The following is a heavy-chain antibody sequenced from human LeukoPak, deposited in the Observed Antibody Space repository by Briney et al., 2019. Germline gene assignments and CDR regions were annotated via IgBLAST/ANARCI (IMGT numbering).Heavy chain of an antibody. CDR2: ISAYNGNT. Sequence: GASVKVSCKASGYTFTGYYMHWVRQAPGQGLEWMGWISAYNGNTNYAQKLQGRVTMTTDTSTSTAYMELRSLRSDDTAVYYCARVSGRQQLVIGYYYYYMDVWGKGTTVTVSS. CDR3: ARVSGRQQLVIGYYYYYMDV. V-gene: IGHV1-18*04. J-gene: IGHJ6*03. CDR1: GYTFTGYY. D-gene: IGHD6-13*01.